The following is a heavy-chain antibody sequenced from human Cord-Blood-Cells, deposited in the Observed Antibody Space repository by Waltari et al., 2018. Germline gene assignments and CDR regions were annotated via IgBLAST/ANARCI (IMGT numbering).Heavy chain of an antibody. Sequence: EVQLVESGGGLVQPGGSLRLSCAASGFTFSSYEMNWVRQAPGKGLEWVSYISSSGSTIYDADSVKGRFTIARDNAKNSLYLQMNSLRAEDTAVYYCATDTTVTTNWFDPWGQGTLVTVSS. V-gene: IGHV3-48*03. CDR1: GFTFSSYE. D-gene: IGHD4-17*01. CDR2: ISSSGSTI. CDR3: ATDTTVTTNWFDP. J-gene: IGHJ5*02.